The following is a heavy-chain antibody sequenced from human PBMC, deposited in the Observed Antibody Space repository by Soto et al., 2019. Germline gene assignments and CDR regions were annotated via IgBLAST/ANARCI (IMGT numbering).Heavy chain of an antibody. CDR3: ARDFEEYQLLFGYYYYYYGMDV. Sequence: GGSLRLSCAASGFTFSSYAMHWVRQAPGKGLEWVAVISYDGSNKYYADSVKGRFTISRDNSKNTLYLQMNSLRAEDTAVYYCARDFEEYQLLFGYYYYYYGMDVWGQGTTVTVSS. CDR2: ISYDGSNK. D-gene: IGHD2-2*01. J-gene: IGHJ6*02. V-gene: IGHV3-30-3*01. CDR1: GFTFSSYA.